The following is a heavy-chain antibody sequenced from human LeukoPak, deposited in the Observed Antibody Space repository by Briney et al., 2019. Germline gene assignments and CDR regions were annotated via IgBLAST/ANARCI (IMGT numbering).Heavy chain of an antibody. D-gene: IGHD6-19*01. J-gene: IGHJ4*02. Sequence: TGGSLRLPCAASGFTFSSYAMYWVRQAPGKGLEWVSGIFGSGGSTHYADSVKGRFTISRDNSKNTVYLQMNSLRAEDTAVYYCAKTTTGYSSGRFPGWPVDYWGQGTLVTVSS. CDR2: IFGSGGST. CDR1: GFTFSSYA. V-gene: IGHV3-23*01. CDR3: AKTTTGYSSGRFPGWPVDY.